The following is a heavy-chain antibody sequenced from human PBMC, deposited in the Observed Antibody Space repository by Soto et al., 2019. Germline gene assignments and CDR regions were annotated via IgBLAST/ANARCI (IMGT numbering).Heavy chain of an antibody. CDR1: GDSVSSNGAA. J-gene: IGHJ6*02. D-gene: IGHD3-10*01. CDR3: ERGSGTYYNYYGMDV. V-gene: IGHV6-1*01. Sequence: SQTLSLTCAISGDSVSSNGAAWNWIRQSPSRGLEWLGRTYYRSKWYNDYAVSVKSRIIINPDTSNNRFSLQLNSVTPEDTALYYCERGSGTYYNYYGMDVWGLGTTVTVSS. CDR2: TYYRSKWYN.